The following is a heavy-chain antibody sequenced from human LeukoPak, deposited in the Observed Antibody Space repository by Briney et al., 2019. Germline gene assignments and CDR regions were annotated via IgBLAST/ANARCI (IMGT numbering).Heavy chain of an antibody. CDR3: AREKVVVVPAAMRVYYYGMDV. CDR2: ISSSSSYT. Sequence: GSLRLSCAASGFTFSDYYMSWIRQAPGKGLEWVSYISSSSSYTNYADSVKGRFTISRDNAKNSLYLQMNSLRAEDTAVYYCAREKVVVVPAAMRVYYYGMDVWGQGTTVTVSS. D-gene: IGHD2-2*01. CDR1: GFTFSDYY. V-gene: IGHV3-11*06. J-gene: IGHJ6*02.